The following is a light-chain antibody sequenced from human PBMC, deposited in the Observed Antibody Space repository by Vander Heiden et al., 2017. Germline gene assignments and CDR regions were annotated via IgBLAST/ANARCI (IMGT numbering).Light chain of an antibody. CDR1: QSVSSSY. Sequence: EIVLTQSPGTLSLSPGERATLSCRASQSVSSSYLAWYQQKPGQAPRLLIYGASSRATGIPDRFSGSGSGTDFTLTISRLEPEDFAVYYCQQDCSSHTFGQGTKLEIK. J-gene: IGKJ2*01. V-gene: IGKV3-20*01. CDR3: QQDCSSHT. CDR2: GAS.